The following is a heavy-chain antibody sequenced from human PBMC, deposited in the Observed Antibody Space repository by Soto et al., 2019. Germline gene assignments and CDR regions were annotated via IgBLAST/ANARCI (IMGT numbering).Heavy chain of an antibody. CDR1: GYTFTSYG. J-gene: IGHJ6*03. Sequence: QVQLVQSGAEVKKPGASVKVSCKASGYTFTSYGISWVRQAPGQGLERMGWISAYNGNTNYAQKLQGRVTMTTDTSTSTAYMELRSLRSDDTAVYYCARVDDFWSGYPYYYYYYMDVCGKGTTVTVSS. D-gene: IGHD3-3*01. CDR3: ARVDDFWSGYPYYYYYYMDV. CDR2: ISAYNGNT. V-gene: IGHV1-18*01.